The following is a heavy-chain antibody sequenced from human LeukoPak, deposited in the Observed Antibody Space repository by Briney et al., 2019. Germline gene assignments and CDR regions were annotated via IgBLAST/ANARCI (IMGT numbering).Heavy chain of an antibody. V-gene: IGHV4-59*08. CDR2: IYFSGST. CDR3: ARTSWLQSYVYFEH. CDR1: GASISSHY. Sequence: AETLSSTCTVSGASISSHYWSWIRQPPGKGLDWIGDIYFSGSTNYNPSLKSRVTISVDTSKNQFSLKLSSVTAADTAVYYCARTSWLQSYVYFEHWGQRDLFAVSS. D-gene: IGHD5-24*01. J-gene: IGHJ4*02.